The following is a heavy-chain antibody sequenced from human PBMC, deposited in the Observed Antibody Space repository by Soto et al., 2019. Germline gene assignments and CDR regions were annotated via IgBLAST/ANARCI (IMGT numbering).Heavy chain of an antibody. Sequence: GGSLRLSCAASGFTFSSYEMNWVRQAPGKGLEWVSYISSSGSTIYYADSVKGRFTISRDNAKNSLYLQMNSLRAEDTAVYYCAREADFASSGYVLDYWGLGTLVTVSS. CDR2: ISSSGSTI. CDR1: GFTFSSYE. J-gene: IGHJ4*02. D-gene: IGHD3-22*01. CDR3: AREADFASSGYVLDY. V-gene: IGHV3-48*03.